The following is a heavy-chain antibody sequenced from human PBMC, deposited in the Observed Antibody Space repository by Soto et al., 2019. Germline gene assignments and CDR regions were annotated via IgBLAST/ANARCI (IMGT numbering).Heavy chain of an antibody. CDR3: AKEIEDSSSSSAAGYYYYAMDV. J-gene: IGHJ6*02. Sequence: EVQLVEPGGGLVQPGRSLRLSCAASGFVFDEYAMHWVRQAPGKGLEWVSGITWNSGYIGYADSVKGRFTISRDNAKNSLYLQMNSLRAEDTALYYCAKEIEDSSSSSAAGYYYYAMDVWGQGTTVTVSS. D-gene: IGHD6-6*01. CDR2: ITWNSGYI. V-gene: IGHV3-9*01. CDR1: GFVFDEYA.